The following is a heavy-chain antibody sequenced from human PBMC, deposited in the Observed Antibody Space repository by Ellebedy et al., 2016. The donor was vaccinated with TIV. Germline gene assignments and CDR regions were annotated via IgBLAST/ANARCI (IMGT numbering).Heavy chain of an antibody. CDR2: INPNGGNT. J-gene: IGHJ6*02. V-gene: IGHV1-46*01. Sequence: ASVKVSXXASGYTFTSYYMHWVRQAPGQGLEWLGIINPNGGNTNYAQKFQGRVTMTRDTSTSTVYMELSSLRSEDTAVYYCARVKGLWFGTSGGPDVWGQGTTVTVSS. CDR1: GYTFTSYY. CDR3: ARVKGLWFGTSGGPDV. D-gene: IGHD3-10*01.